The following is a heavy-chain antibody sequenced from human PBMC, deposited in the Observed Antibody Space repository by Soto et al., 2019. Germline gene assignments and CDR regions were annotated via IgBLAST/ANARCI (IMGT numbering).Heavy chain of an antibody. CDR1: GYTFTSYD. CDR2: MNPNSGNT. D-gene: IGHD4-17*01. J-gene: IGHJ2*01. V-gene: IGHV1-8*01. Sequence: QVQLVQSGAEVGKPGASVKVSCKASGYTFTSYDINWVRQASGQGLEWMGWMNPNSGNTGSAQRFQGRLTMTRNTSINTAYMGLTSLTSEDAAVYYCARVHTVTTYFDVWGRGTLVAVSS. CDR3: ARVHTVTTYFDV.